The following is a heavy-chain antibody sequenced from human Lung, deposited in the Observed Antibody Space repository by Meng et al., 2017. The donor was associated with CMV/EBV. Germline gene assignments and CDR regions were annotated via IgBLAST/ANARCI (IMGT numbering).Heavy chain of an antibody. D-gene: IGHD2-2*02. J-gene: IGHJ2*01. CDR1: GFTFSSYA. CDR2: ISGSGGST. CDR3: AKGGGRVVVPAAISWYFDL. V-gene: IGHV3-23*01. Sequence: GESXKISCAASGFTFSSYAMSWVRQAPGKGLEWVSAISGSGGSTYYADSVKGRFTISRDNSKNTLYLQMNSLRAEDTAVYYCAKGGGRVVVPAAISWYFDLXGRGXLVTVSS.